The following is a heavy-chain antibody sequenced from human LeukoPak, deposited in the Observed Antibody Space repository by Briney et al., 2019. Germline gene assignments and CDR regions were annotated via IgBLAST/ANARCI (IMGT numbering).Heavy chain of an antibody. CDR1: GGSISSYY. CDR2: IYYSGST. Sequence: SETLSPTCTVSGGSISSYYWSWIRQPPGKGLEWIGYIYYSGSTNYNPSLKSRVTISVDTSKSQFSLKLSSVTAADTAVYYCARGGYSYGSPPPFDYWGQGTLVTVSS. V-gene: IGHV4-59*01. D-gene: IGHD5-18*01. CDR3: ARGGYSYGSPPPFDY. J-gene: IGHJ4*02.